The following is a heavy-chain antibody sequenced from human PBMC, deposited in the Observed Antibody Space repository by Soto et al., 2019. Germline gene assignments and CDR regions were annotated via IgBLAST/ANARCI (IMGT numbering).Heavy chain of an antibody. CDR2: IYYSGST. CDR1: GGTISSWY. V-gene: IGHV4-59*08. CDR3: ARVYPGLVGVTHRWFDP. D-gene: IGHD3-22*01. Sequence: LSETLSLTCTVSGGTISSWYWSWILQPPWKGLEWIGYIYYSGSTNCNPSLKSRVTISVDTSKNQFSLKLSSVTAADTAVYYCARVYPGLVGVTHRWFDPWGQGTLVTVS. J-gene: IGHJ5*02.